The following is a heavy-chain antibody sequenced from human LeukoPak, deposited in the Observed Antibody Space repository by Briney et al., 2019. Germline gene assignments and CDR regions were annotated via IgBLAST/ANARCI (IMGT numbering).Heavy chain of an antibody. CDR1: GFTFSSYS. CDR3: ARGRLGAFDI. CDR2: ISSSSSCI. Sequence: PGGSLRLSCAASGFTFSSYSMNWVRQAPGKGLEWVSSISSSSSCIYYADSVKGRFTISRDNAKNSLYLQMNSLRAEDTAVYYCARGRLGAFDIWGQGTMVTVSS. J-gene: IGHJ3*02. V-gene: IGHV3-21*01. D-gene: IGHD3-16*01.